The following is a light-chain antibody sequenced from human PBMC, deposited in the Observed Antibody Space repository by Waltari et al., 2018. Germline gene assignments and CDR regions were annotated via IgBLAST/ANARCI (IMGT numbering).Light chain of an antibody. J-gene: IGKJ3*01. CDR2: AAS. CDR1: QSISSR. CDR3: HQSYSTSFT. Sequence: MQMTHSPSFLSASGGDRVTITCRASQSISSRLNWYQQRPGKAPNLLIYAASSLRTGVPSRFSGSGSGTDFILTISSLQPEDFATYYCHQSYSTSFTFGPGTKVDLK. V-gene: IGKV1-39*01.